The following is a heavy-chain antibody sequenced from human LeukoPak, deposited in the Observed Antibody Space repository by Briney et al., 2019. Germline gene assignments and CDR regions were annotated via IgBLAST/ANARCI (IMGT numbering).Heavy chain of an antibody. V-gene: IGHV4-4*07. J-gene: IGHJ6*03. D-gene: IGHD2-2*01. Sequence: PSETLSLTCTVSGGSISSHYWTWIRQPAGTGLEYIGRIYPSGSTNYNPPLKGRVTMAIDTSKTQFSLRLSSVTAADTAVYYCARAYCSNTFCYEGFNNYYYYMDVWGKGTTVTVSS. CDR1: GGSISSHY. CDR2: IYPSGST. CDR3: ARAYCSNTFCYEGFNNYYYYMDV.